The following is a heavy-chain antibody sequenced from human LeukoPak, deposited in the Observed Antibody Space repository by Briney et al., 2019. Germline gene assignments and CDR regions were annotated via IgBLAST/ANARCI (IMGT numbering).Heavy chain of an antibody. J-gene: IGHJ4*02. V-gene: IGHV3-72*01. CDR1: GFTFSDHY. CDR2: SRNKGSSYTT. CDR3: YCCTNGVCYTMGDY. D-gene: IGHD2-8*01. Sequence: GGSLRLSCAASGFTFSDHYMDWVRQAPGRGLEWVGRSRNKGSSYTTEYAASVKGRFTISRDDSKNSLYLQMNRLKTQDTAVYFFYCCTNGVCYTMGDYWGQGTLVTVSS.